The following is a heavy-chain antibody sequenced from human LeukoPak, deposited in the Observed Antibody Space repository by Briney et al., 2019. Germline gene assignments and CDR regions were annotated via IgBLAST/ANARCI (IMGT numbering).Heavy chain of an antibody. CDR3: AREGLGGVFDY. CDR2: IYHSGST. Sequence: PSQTLSLTCAVSGGSISSGGYSWSWIRQPPGTGLEWIGYIYHSGSTYYNPSLKSRVTISVDRSKNQFSLKLSSVTAADTAVYYCAREGLGGVFDYWGQGTLVTISS. J-gene: IGHJ4*02. D-gene: IGHD2-8*02. CDR1: GGSISSGGYS. V-gene: IGHV4-30-2*01.